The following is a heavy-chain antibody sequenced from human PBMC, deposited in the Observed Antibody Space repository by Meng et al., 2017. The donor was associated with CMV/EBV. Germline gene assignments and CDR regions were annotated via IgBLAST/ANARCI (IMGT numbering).Heavy chain of an antibody. V-gene: IGHV6-1*01. J-gene: IGHJ4*02. Sequence: SCAISGDSVSSNSAAWNGIRQSPSRGLEWLGRTYYRSKWYNDYAVSVKSRITINPDTSKNQFSLQLNSVTPEDTAVYYCARESSSWYGTIDYWGQGTLVTVSS. D-gene: IGHD6-13*01. CDR1: GDSVSSNSAA. CDR2: TYYRSKWYN. CDR3: ARESSSWYGTIDY.